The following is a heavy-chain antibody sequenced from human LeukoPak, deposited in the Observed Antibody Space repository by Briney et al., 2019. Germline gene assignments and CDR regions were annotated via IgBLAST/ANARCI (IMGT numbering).Heavy chain of an antibody. V-gene: IGHV3-11*01. CDR2: ISSSGSTI. CDR3: ARVGGSSWYSYSGSSLDAFDI. J-gene: IGHJ3*02. Sequence: GGSLRLSCAASGFTFSDYYMSWIRQAPGKGLEWVSYISSSGSTIYYADSVKGRFTISRDNAKNSLYLQMNSLRAEDTAVYYCARVGGSSWYSYSGSSLDAFDIWGQGTMVTVSS. D-gene: IGHD1-26*01. CDR1: GFTFSDYY.